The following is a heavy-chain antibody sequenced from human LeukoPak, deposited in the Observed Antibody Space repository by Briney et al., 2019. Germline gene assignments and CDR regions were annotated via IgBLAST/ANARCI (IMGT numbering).Heavy chain of an antibody. CDR1: GYTFTSYD. CDR3: ARGRGSYAYFDGMDV. CDR2: MNPNSGNT. J-gene: IGHJ6*02. Sequence: GASVKVSCKASGYTFTSYDINWVRQATGQGLEWMGWMNPNSGNTGYAQKFRGRVTMTRNTSISTAYMELSSLRSEDTAVYYCARGRGSYAYFDGMDVWGQGTTVTVSS. D-gene: IGHD5-18*01. V-gene: IGHV1-8*01.